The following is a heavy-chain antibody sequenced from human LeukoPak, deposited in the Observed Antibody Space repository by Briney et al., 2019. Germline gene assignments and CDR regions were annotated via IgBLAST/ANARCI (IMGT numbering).Heavy chain of an antibody. CDR2: ITSTSDTI. CDR1: GFTFSDYS. Sequence: PGGSLRLSCEASGFTFSDYSMNCDRQAPGEGLEWLSYITSTSDTIYYADSVKGRFTSSRDNAKNSVYLQMNSLRAEDTAVYYCARSSGYPFFDYWGQGTLVTVSS. D-gene: IGHD3-22*01. J-gene: IGHJ4*02. CDR3: ARSSGYPFFDY. V-gene: IGHV3-48*01.